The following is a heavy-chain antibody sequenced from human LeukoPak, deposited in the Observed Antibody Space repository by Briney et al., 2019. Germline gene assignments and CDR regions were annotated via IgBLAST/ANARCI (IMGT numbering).Heavy chain of an antibody. Sequence: GGSLRLSCAGSGFNFKDYGMTWVRQAPGKGLEWVSGINWNGGSIAYADSVKGRFIISRDNAKNSLYLQMNSLRAEDTAVYYCARAPGYYYDSSGYYPFQHWGQGTLVTVSS. CDR1: GFNFKDYG. D-gene: IGHD3-22*01. V-gene: IGHV3-20*04. J-gene: IGHJ1*01. CDR3: ARAPGYYYDSSGYYPFQH. CDR2: INWNGGSI.